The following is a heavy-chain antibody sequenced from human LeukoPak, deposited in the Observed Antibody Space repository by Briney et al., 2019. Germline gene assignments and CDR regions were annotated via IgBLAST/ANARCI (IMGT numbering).Heavy chain of an antibody. CDR2: IKTDGSHT. J-gene: IGHJ4*02. D-gene: IGHD3-22*01. CDR1: GFTFSSYW. Sequence: GGFLRLSCAASGFTFSSYWMHWVRQAPGKGLVWVSRIKTDGSHTNYADSVKGRFTISRDNAKNTLYLQMNSLRAEDTAVYYCAGGDSGYSNYWGQGTLVTVSS. CDR3: AGGDSGYSNY. V-gene: IGHV3-74*01.